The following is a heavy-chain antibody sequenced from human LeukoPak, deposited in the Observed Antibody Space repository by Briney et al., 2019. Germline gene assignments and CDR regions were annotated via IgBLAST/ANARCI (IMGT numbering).Heavy chain of an antibody. V-gene: IGHV3-11*04. Sequence: KPSETLSLTCAVYGGSFSGYYWSWIRQAPGKGLEWVSYISSSGNSISYADSVKGRFTISRDNAKNSLYLQMNSLRAEDTAVYYCARDQVSVAGTGIDYWGQGTLVTVSS. CDR3: ARDQVSVAGTGIDY. D-gene: IGHD6-13*01. CDR1: GGSFSGYY. CDR2: ISSSGNSI. J-gene: IGHJ4*02.